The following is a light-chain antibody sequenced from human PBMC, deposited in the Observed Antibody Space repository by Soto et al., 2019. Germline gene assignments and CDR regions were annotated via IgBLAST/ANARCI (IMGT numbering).Light chain of an antibody. CDR2: GAS. CDR3: QQYSVCPLT. Sequence: EIVLTRSPATLSVSPGERAALSCRASQSVSNNLAWYQQKPGQPPRLLIFGASTRATGIPARFSGSGSEAEFALTISALQSEDFAVYYCQQYSVCPLTFGGGTKVEIK. J-gene: IGKJ4*01. V-gene: IGKV3D-15*01. CDR1: QSVSNN.